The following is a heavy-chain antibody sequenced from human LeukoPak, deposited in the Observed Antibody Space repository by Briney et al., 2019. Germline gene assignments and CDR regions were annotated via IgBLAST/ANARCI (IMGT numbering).Heavy chain of an antibody. CDR2: INPNSGGT. D-gene: IGHD2-2*01. J-gene: IGHJ5*02. V-gene: IGHV1-2*06. Sequence: ASVKVSCKASGYTFTGYYMHWVRQAPGQGLEWMGRINPNSGGTNYAQKFQGRVTMTRDTSISTAYVELSRLRPDATAVYYCARPPRHMVVVPAAIFFAPWGQGTLVTVSS. CDR1: GYTFTGYY. CDR3: ARPPRHMVVVPAAIFFAP.